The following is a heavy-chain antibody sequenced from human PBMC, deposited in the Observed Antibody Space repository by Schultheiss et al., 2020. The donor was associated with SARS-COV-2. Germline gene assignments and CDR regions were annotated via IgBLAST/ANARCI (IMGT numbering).Heavy chain of an antibody. Sequence: SETLSLTCTVSGSSISGYYWSWVRQPPGKGLEWIGHIFTSGSTNYNPSLKSRVTISEDTSKKQFSLKLSSVTAADTAVYYCARGYDFWSGLPDYWGQGTLVTVSS. D-gene: IGHD3-3*01. J-gene: IGHJ4*02. CDR2: IFTSGST. CDR3: ARGYDFWSGLPDY. V-gene: IGHV4-4*08. CDR1: GSSISGYY.